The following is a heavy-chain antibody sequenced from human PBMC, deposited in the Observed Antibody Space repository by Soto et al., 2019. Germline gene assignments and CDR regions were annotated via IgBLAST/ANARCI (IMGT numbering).Heavy chain of an antibody. Sequence: QVQLVQSGAEVKKPGASVKVSCKASGDTFTDYYIHWVRQAPGQGLEWMGTVNPSGGHTTYAQHSLRGLDLXGDTSTCSLYVERASLTAGGTSVYECALGGHVVVVAAAVALWGQGSLVTVSS. CDR2: VNPSGGHT. D-gene: IGHD2-21*02. J-gene: IGHJ4*02. V-gene: IGHV1-46*04. CDR3: ALGGHVVVVAAAVAL. CDR1: GDTFTDYY.